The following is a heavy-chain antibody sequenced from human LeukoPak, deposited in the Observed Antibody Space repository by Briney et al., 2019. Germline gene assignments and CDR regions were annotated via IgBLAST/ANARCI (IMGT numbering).Heavy chain of an antibody. D-gene: IGHD3-3*01. Sequence: GRSLRLSCAASGFTFSSYWMSWVRQAPGKGLEWVASIKQDGSEKYYVDSVKGRFTISRDNAKNSLYLQMNSLRAEDTAVYYCASFVLEWLFDYYMDVWGKGTTVTVSS. V-gene: IGHV3-7*01. J-gene: IGHJ6*03. CDR2: IKQDGSEK. CDR3: ASFVLEWLFDYYMDV. CDR1: GFTFSSYW.